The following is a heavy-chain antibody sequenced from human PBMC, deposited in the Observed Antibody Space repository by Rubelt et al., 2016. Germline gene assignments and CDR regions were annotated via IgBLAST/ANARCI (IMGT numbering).Heavy chain of an antibody. D-gene: IGHD5-12*01. CDR3: AKELTGVATIGYYYDN. Sequence: EVQLLESGGGLVQPGGSLRLSCAASGFTFSRNAMNWVRQAPGKGLEWVSAMSGSGGNTYYADSVKGEFIISRDNSKNTLYLHMNSLRAEDTAVYYCAKELTGVATIGYYYDNWGQGTLVTVSS. CDR1: GFTFSRNA. CDR2: MSGSGGNT. V-gene: IGHV3-23*01. J-gene: IGHJ4*02.